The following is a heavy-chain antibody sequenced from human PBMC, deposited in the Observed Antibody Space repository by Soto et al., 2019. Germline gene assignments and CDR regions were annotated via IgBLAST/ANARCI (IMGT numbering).Heavy chain of an antibody. D-gene: IGHD3-3*01. CDR2: INPNSGGT. CDR1: GYTFTGYY. Sequence: GSVHVSCKGSGYTFTGYYMHWVRQPPGQGLGWMGWINPNSGGTNYAKKFQGRVTMTRDTSISTAYMELSRLRSDDTAVYYCARVPPYYDFWSGPPEGMDVWGQGTTVTVSS. V-gene: IGHV1-2*02. CDR3: ARVPPYYDFWSGPPEGMDV. J-gene: IGHJ6*02.